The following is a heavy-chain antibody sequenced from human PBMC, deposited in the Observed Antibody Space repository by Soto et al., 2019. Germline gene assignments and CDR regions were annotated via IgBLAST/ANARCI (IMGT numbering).Heavy chain of an antibody. CDR2: INAGNGNT. CDR3: ARAVAVPADFDY. CDR1: GYTFTNYS. V-gene: IGHV1-3*01. Sequence: ASVKVSCKASGYTFTNYSMHWVRQAPGQRLEWMGWINAGNGNTKYSQKFQGRVTITRDTSASTAYMELSSLRSEDTAVYYCARAVAVPADFDYWGQGTLVTVSS. D-gene: IGHD6-19*01. J-gene: IGHJ4*02.